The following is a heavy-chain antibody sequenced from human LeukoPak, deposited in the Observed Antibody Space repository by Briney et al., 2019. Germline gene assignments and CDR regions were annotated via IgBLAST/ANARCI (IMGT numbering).Heavy chain of an antibody. Sequence: PGGSLRLSCAASGFTFSSYSMHWVRQASGKGLEWVALISSDGFNKYYADSVKGRFTISRDNSKNALYLQMNSLRPEDTAMYYCARDPYLPSWAFYFDYCGQGTLVTVSS. D-gene: IGHD2-2*01. CDR1: GFTFSSYS. CDR2: ISSDGFNK. V-gene: IGHV3-30-3*01. CDR3: ARDPYLPSWAFYFDY. J-gene: IGHJ4*02.